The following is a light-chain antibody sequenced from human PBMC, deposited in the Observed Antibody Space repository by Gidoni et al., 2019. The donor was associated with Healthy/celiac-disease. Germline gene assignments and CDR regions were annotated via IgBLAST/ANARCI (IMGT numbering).Light chain of an antibody. J-gene: IGKJ2*01. V-gene: IGKV1-5*03. Sequence: DIQMPQSPSTLSASVGDRVTITCRASQSISSWLAWYQQKPGKAPKLLIYKASSLESGVPSRFSGSGSGTEFTLTISSLQPDDLATYYCQQYNSYPYTFXQXTKLXIK. CDR2: KAS. CDR3: QQYNSYPYT. CDR1: QSISSW.